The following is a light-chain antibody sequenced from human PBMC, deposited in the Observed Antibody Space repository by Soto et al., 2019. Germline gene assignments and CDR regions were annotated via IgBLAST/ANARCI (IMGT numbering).Light chain of an antibody. J-gene: IGLJ1*01. Sequence: SALTQPAFVSGSPGQSITISCTGTSSDVGGYNYVPWYQHPPGKAPKLMISEVSNRPSGVSNRFSGSKSGNTASLTISGLQPEDEADYYCSSYTSTSTRVFGTGTKVTVL. CDR3: SSYTSTSTRV. CDR2: EVS. V-gene: IGLV2-14*01. CDR1: SSDVGGYNY.